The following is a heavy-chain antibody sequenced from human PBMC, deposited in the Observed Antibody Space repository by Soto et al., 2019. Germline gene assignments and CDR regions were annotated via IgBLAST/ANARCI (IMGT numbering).Heavy chain of an antibody. D-gene: IGHD3-10*01. CDR1: GGSFSGYY. J-gene: IGHJ3*02. Sequence: PSETLSLTCAVCGGSFSGYYWSWIRQHPGKGLEWIGYIYYSGSTYYNPSLKSRVTISVDTSKNQFSLKLSSVTAADTAVYYCARTPPMVRAGDAFDIWGQGTMVTVSS. CDR2: IYYSGST. V-gene: IGHV4-31*11. CDR3: ARTPPMVRAGDAFDI.